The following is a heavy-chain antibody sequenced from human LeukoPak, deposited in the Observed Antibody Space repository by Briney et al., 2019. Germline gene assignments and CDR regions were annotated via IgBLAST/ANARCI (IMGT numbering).Heavy chain of an antibody. CDR2: IWYDGSNK. V-gene: IGHV3-33*01. CDR3: ARDHSSGWYSDYFDY. Sequence: GGSLRLSCAASGFTFSSYGMHWVRQAPGKWMEWVAVIWYDGSNKYYADSVKGRFTISRDNSKNTLYLQMNSLRAEDTAVYYCARDHSSGWYSDYFDYWGQGTLVTVSS. D-gene: IGHD6-19*01. J-gene: IGHJ4*02. CDR1: GFTFSSYG.